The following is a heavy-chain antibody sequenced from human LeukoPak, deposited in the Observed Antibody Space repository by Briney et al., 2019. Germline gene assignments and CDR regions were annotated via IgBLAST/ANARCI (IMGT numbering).Heavy chain of an antibody. D-gene: IGHD3-22*01. CDR3: TTEAYYYDSSGFSGYFDY. V-gene: IGHV3-15*01. J-gene: IGHJ4*02. Sequence: PGGSLRLSCAASGFTFGNAWMSWVRQAPGKGLEWVGRIKSKTDGGTTDYAAPVKGRFTISRDDSKNTLYLQMNSLKTEDTAVYYCTTEAYYYDSSGFSGYFDYWGQGTLVTVSS. CDR2: IKSKTDGGTT. CDR1: GFTFGNAW.